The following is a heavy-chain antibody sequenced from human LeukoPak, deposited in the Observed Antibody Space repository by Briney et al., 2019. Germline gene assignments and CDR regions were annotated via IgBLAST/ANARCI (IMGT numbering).Heavy chain of an antibody. V-gene: IGHV3-23*01. CDR3: ARNQQLGGHSYYYYGMDV. D-gene: IGHD3-16*01. CDR1: GFTFSSYA. J-gene: IGHJ6*02. Sequence: GGSLRLSCAASGFTFSSYAMNWVRQAPGKGLEWVSAISGSGHSTYYADSVKGRFTISRDNSRNTLYLQMNSLRADDTAIYYCARNQQLGGHSYYYYGMDVWGQGTTVTVSS. CDR2: ISGSGHST.